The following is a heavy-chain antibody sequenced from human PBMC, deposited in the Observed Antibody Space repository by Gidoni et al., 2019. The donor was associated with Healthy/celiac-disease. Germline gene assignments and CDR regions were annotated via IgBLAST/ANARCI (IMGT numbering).Heavy chain of an antibody. CDR3: TTDRIVGAYSDY. D-gene: IGHD1-26*01. CDR2: IKSKTDGVTP. Sequence: EVQLVESGGGLVKPGGSLRLSCAASGFTVSNAWMSWVRQAPGKGLEWVGRIKSKTDGVTPDYAAPVKGRFTISRDDSKNTLYLQMNSLKTEDTAVYYCTTDRIVGAYSDYWGQGTLVTVSS. J-gene: IGHJ4*02. V-gene: IGHV3-15*01. CDR1: GFTVSNAW.